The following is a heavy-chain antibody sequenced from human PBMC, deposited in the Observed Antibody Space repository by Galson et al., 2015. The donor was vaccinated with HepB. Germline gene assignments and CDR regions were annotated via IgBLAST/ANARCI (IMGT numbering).Heavy chain of an antibody. CDR3: AKDPHVVWFGELNFDY. J-gene: IGHJ4*02. CDR2: ISGTDGST. V-gene: IGHV3-23*01. Sequence: SLGLSCAASGFTFSRYVMSWVRQAPGKGLASVSSISGTDGSTYFADSVKGRFTIPSDNSKNTWPLQMNSLSVEDTATYYCAKDPHVVWFGELNFDYWGQGTLVTVSS. D-gene: IGHD3-10*01. CDR1: GFTFSRYV.